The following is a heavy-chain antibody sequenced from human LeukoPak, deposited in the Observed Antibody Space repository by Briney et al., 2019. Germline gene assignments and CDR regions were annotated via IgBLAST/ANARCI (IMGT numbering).Heavy chain of an antibody. D-gene: IGHD3-22*01. Sequence: GESLKISCKGSGYTFTTYWIGWVRQMPGKGLEWMGIIYPGDSDTRYSPSFQGQVTISADKSINTAYLQWSSLKASDTAMYYCARPNFYYDSSGYYYFDYCGQGTLVTVSS. V-gene: IGHV5-51*01. CDR2: IYPGDSDT. CDR3: ARPNFYYDSSGYYYFDY. CDR1: GYTFTTYW. J-gene: IGHJ4*02.